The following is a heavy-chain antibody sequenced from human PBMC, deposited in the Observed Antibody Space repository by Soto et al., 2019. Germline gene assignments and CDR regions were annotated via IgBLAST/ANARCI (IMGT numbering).Heavy chain of an antibody. CDR3: ARSWGSGTAFIWCFDL. CDR1: GFSLSSSAVG. D-gene: IGHD2-2*01. J-gene: IGHJ2*01. CDR2: IYWDADK. V-gene: IGHV2-5*02. Sequence: QITLKQSGPTLVKPTQTLTLTCTFSGFSLSSSAVGVGWIRQPPGKALEWLALIYWDADKRYRPSLKSRRTITKDASKTQGVLTTTNLAPVGTASFHWARSWGSGTAFIWCFDLWGRGTLGTVSS.